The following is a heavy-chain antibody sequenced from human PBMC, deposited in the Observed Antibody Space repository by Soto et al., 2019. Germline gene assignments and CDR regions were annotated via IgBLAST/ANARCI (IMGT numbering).Heavy chain of an antibody. J-gene: IGHJ6*02. CDR2: IIPIFGTA. D-gene: IGHD5-18*01. CDR3: ARVGYSYGSSTRYYYSYGMDV. V-gene: IGHV1-69*01. CDR1: GGTFSSYA. Sequence: QVQLVQSGAEVKKPGSSVKVSCKASGGTFSSYAISWVRQAPGQGLEWMGGIIPIFGTANYAQKFQGRVTITADESTSTAYMELGSLRSEDTAVYYCARVGYSYGSSTRYYYSYGMDVWGQGTTVTVSS.